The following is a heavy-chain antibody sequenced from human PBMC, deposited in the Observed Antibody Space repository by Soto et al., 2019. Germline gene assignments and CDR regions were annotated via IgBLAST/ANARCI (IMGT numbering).Heavy chain of an antibody. J-gene: IGHJ4*02. Sequence: EVQLVQSGGGSVQPGGSLRLSCAASGFTFTNYWMHWVRQVPGKGLVWVSRIDGVGAGTSYSDSVRGRFTISRDNAENMLYLQMKSLRAEDTAVYYCTTVFDYWGQGTLVTVSS. CDR1: GFTFTNYW. CDR3: TTVFDY. CDR2: IDGVGAGT. V-gene: IGHV3-74*01.